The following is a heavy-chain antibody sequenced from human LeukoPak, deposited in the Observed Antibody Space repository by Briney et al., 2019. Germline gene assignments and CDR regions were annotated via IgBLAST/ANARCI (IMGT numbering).Heavy chain of an antibody. CDR3: ARPALGAFDI. V-gene: IGHV4-39*01. CDR2: IYYSGST. Sequence: SETLSLTCTVSGGSISSSSYYWGGLRQSPGKGLEWIGSIYYSGSTYYNPSLKSRVTISVDTSKNQFSLKVSSVTAAETAVYYCARPALGAFDIWGQGTMVTVSS. D-gene: IGHD2-15*01. CDR1: GGSISSSSYY. J-gene: IGHJ3*02.